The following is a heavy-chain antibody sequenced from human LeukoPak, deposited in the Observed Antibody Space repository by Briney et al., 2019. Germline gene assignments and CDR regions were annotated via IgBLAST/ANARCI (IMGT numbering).Heavy chain of an antibody. CDR1: GFTFSSYA. CDR2: ISYDGSNK. V-gene: IGHV3-30*04. J-gene: IGHJ4*02. CDR3: ARDQMGIAYRGAFYY. Sequence: QPGRSLRLSCAASGFTFSSYAMHWVRQAPGKGLEWVAVISYDGSNKYYADSVKGRFTISRDNSKNTLYLQMNSLRAEDTAVYYCARDQMGIAYRGAFYYWGQGTLVTVSS. D-gene: IGHD6-13*01.